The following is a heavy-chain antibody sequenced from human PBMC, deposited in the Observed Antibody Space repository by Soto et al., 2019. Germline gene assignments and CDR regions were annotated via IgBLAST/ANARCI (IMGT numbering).Heavy chain of an antibody. D-gene: IGHD2-15*01. CDR2: INHSGST. Sequence: QVQLQQWGAGLLKPSETLSLTCAVYGGSFSGYYWSWIRQPPGKGLEWIGEINHSGSTNYNPSLKSRVTISVDTSKNQFSLKLSSVTAADTAVYYCARGQGYCSGGSCYYFDYWGQGTLVTVSS. CDR1: GGSFSGYY. J-gene: IGHJ4*02. V-gene: IGHV4-34*01. CDR3: ARGQGYCSGGSCYYFDY.